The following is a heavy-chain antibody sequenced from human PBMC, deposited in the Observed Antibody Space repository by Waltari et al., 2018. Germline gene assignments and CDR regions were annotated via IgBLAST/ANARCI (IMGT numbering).Heavy chain of an antibody. V-gene: IGHV4-39*01. CDR1: GCPISRSSYY. Sequence: QLQLQESGPGLVKPSETLSLTCTVSGCPISRSSYYWGWIRQPPGKGLEWIGSIYYSGSTYYNPSLKSRVTISVDTSKNQFSLKLSSVTAADTAVYYCAISGYDFSFDYWGQGTLVTVSS. J-gene: IGHJ4*02. D-gene: IGHD5-12*01. CDR2: IYYSGST. CDR3: AISGYDFSFDY.